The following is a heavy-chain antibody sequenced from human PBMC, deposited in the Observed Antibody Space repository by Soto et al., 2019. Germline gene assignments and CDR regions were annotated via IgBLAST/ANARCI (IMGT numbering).Heavy chain of an antibody. J-gene: IGHJ4*02. CDR2: IYYSGST. CDR1: GGSISSGDYY. D-gene: IGHD2-8*01. Sequence: SETLSLTCTVSGGSISSGDYYWSWIRQPPGKGLEWIGYIYYSGSTYYNPSLKSRVTISVDTSKNQFSLKLSSVTAADTAVYYCARVEGPCTGYFDYWGQGTLVTVSS. V-gene: IGHV4-30-4*01. CDR3: ARVEGPCTGYFDY.